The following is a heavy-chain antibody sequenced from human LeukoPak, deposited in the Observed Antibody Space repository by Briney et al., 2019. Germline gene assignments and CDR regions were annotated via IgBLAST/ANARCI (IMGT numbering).Heavy chain of an antibody. V-gene: IGHV1-3*01. CDR2: INAGNDNT. D-gene: IGHD5-24*01. CDR3: AREIDRDDYNRFFDY. J-gene: IGHJ4*02. Sequence: ASVKVSCKASGYTFTSYAMHWVRQAPGQRLEWMGWINAGNDNTKYSQKFQGRVTITRDTSASTAYMELSSLRSEDTAVYYCAREIDRDDYNRFFDYWGQGTLVTVSS. CDR1: GYTFTSYA.